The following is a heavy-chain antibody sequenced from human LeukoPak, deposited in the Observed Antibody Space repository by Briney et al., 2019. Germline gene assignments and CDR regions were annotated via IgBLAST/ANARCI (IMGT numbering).Heavy chain of an antibody. CDR3: ARGQDSRGYGDY. CDR2: ISSSSSYI. Sequence: GGSLRPSCTVSGFTFSSSSMNWVRQAPGKGLEWVSSISSSSSYIYYADSVKGRFTISRDNAKNSLYLQMNSLRAEDTAVCYCARGQDSRGYGDYWGQRTLVTVSS. CDR1: GFTFSSSS. D-gene: IGHD3-22*01. V-gene: IGHV3-21*01. J-gene: IGHJ4*02.